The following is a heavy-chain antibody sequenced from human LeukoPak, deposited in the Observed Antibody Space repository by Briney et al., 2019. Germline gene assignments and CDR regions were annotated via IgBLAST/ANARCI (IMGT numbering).Heavy chain of an antibody. CDR3: ARDFGTYDILTAGAFDI. V-gene: IGHV4-39*07. CDR2: IYYSGST. Sequence: SETLSLTCTVSGGSISSSSYYWGWIRQPPGKGLEWIGSIYYSGSTYYNPSLKSRVTISVDTSKNQFSLKLSSVTAADTAVYYCARDFGTYDILTAGAFDIWGQGTMVTVSS. J-gene: IGHJ3*02. D-gene: IGHD3-9*01. CDR1: GGSISSSSYY.